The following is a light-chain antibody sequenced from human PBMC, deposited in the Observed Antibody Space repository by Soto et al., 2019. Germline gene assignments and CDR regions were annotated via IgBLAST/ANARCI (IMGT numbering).Light chain of an antibody. V-gene: IGKV3-20*01. J-gene: IGKJ1*01. CDR3: QYYDSFRP. CDR1: QSVDSTY. CDR2: GAF. Sequence: EIVLTQSPGTLSLSPGERATLSCRASQSVDSTYFTWYQQQPGQSPRLLIYGAFGRATGIPDRFSGSGSGTDFTLTISRLEPEDVAVYFCQYYDSFRPFGQGPKVEIK.